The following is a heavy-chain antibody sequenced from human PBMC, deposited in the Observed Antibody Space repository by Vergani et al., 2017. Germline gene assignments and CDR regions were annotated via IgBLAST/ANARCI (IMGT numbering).Heavy chain of an antibody. CDR3: ARVSGSYGRQRHGTSHNWFDP. D-gene: IGHD5-18*01. V-gene: IGHV5-51*03. CDR1: GYSFTSYW. CDR2: IYPGDSDT. J-gene: IGHJ5*02. Sequence: EVQLVQSGAEVKKPGESLKISCKGSGYSFTSYWIGWVRQMPGKGLEWMGIIYPGDSDTRYSPSFQGQVTISADKSISTAYLQWSSLKASDTAMYYCARVSGSYGRQRHGTSHNWFDPWGQGTLVTVSS.